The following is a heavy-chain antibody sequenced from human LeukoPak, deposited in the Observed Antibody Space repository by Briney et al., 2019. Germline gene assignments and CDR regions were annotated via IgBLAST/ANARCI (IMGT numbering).Heavy chain of an antibody. CDR3: ARDYGAAAGFLDS. CDR1: GGSISSGDYY. Sequence: SQTLSLTCTVSGGSISSGDYYWSWIRQPPGKGLEWIGYIYYSGSTYYNPSLKSRVTISVDTSKNQFSLKLSSVTAADTAVYYCARDYGAAAGFLDSWGQGTLVTVSS. V-gene: IGHV4-30-4*08. J-gene: IGHJ4*02. D-gene: IGHD6-13*01. CDR2: IYYSGST.